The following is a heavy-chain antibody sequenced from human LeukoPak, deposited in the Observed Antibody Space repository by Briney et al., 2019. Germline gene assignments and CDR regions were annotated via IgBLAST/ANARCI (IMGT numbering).Heavy chain of an antibody. J-gene: IGHJ4*02. D-gene: IGHD1-26*01. Sequence: GGSLRLSCAASGFTFSDYYMSWIRQAPGKGLEWVSYISSSGSTIYYADSVKGRFTISRDNSKNTLYLQMNSLRAEDTAVYYCARDNGVGAFDYWGQGTLVTVSS. CDR3: ARDNGVGAFDY. V-gene: IGHV3-11*04. CDR1: GFTFSDYY. CDR2: ISSSGSTI.